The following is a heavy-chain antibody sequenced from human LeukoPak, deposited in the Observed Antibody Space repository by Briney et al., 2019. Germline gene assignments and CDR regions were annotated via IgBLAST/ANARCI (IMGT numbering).Heavy chain of an antibody. CDR3: AREYVTTIYYYYYGMDV. CDR1: GYTFTSYG. Sequence: ASVNVSCKASGYTFTSYGISWVRQAPGQGLEWMGWISAYNGNTNYAQKLQGRVTMTTDTSTSTAYMELRSLRSDDTAVYYCAREYVTTIYYYYYGMDVWGQGTTVTVSS. D-gene: IGHD4-11*01. CDR2: ISAYNGNT. J-gene: IGHJ6*02. V-gene: IGHV1-18*01.